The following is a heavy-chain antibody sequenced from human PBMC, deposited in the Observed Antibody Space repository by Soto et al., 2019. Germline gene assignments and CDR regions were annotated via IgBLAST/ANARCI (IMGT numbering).Heavy chain of an antibody. D-gene: IGHD6-19*01. CDR3: ARDESFQSAVAGSMAFDI. Sequence: ESGGGVVQPGRSLRLSCAASGFTFSSYGMHWVRQAPGKGLEWVAVIWYDGSNKYYADSVKGRFTISRDNSKNTLYLQMNSLRAEDTAVYYCARDESFQSAVAGSMAFDIWGQGTMVTVSS. V-gene: IGHV3-33*01. J-gene: IGHJ3*02. CDR2: IWYDGSNK. CDR1: GFTFSSYG.